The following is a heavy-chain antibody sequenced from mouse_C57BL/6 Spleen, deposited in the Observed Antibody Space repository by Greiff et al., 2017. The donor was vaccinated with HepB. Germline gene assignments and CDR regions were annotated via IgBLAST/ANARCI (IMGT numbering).Heavy chain of an antibody. Sequence: VQLQQSGPELVKPGASVKISCKASGYSFTGYYMNWVKQSPEKSLEWIGEINPSTGGTTYNQKFKAKATLTVDKSSSTAYMQLKSLTSEDSAVYYCARQPHWGQGTTLTVSS. CDR2: INPSTGGT. D-gene: IGHD6-1*01. CDR3: ARQPH. J-gene: IGHJ2*01. V-gene: IGHV1-42*01. CDR1: GYSFTGYY.